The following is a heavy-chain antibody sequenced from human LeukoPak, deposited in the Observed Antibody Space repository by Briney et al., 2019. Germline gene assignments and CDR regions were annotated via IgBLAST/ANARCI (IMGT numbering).Heavy chain of an antibody. CDR3: ARARVLDFWSGYLDY. J-gene: IGHJ4*02. V-gene: IGHV3-30-3*01. CDR2: ISYDGSNK. Sequence: GGSLRLSCGASGFTFSSYVMHWVRQAPGKGLEWVAVISYDGSNKYYADSVKGRFTISRDNSKNTLYLQMNSLRAEDTAVYYCARARVLDFWSGYLDYWGQGTLVTVSS. D-gene: IGHD3-3*01. CDR1: GFTFSSYV.